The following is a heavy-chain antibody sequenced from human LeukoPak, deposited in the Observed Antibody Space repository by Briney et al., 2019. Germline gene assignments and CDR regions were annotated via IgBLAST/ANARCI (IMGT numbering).Heavy chain of an antibody. D-gene: IGHD5-12*01. CDR1: GFTFSSYS. CDR2: ISGYSSTL. J-gene: IGHJ4*02. Sequence: PGGSLRLSCAASGFTFSSYSMNWVRQAPGKGLEWVSYISGYSSTLYYADSVKGRFTISRDNAKNSLYLQMNSLRAEDTAVYYCASQASGYDSPIDHWGQGTLVTVSS. CDR3: ASQASGYDSPIDH. V-gene: IGHV3-48*01.